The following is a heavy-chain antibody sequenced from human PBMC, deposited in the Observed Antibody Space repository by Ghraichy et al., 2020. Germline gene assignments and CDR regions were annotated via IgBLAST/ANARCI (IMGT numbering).Heavy chain of an antibody. CDR1: GFTFSSYA. CDR2: ISGSGGST. Sequence: GESLNISCTASGFTFSSYAMSWVRQAPGKGLEWVSAISGSGGSTYYADSVKGRFTISRDNSKNTLYLQMNSLRAEDTAVYYCAKDRTPYDILTGYYSDYWGQGTLVTVSS. J-gene: IGHJ4*02. V-gene: IGHV3-23*01. CDR3: AKDRTPYDILTGYYSDY. D-gene: IGHD3-9*01.